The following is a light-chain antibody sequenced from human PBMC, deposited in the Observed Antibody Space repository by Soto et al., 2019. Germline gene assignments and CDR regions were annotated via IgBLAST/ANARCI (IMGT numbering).Light chain of an antibody. Sequence: DIQMTQSPSSLSASVGDRVTISCQASRDIGNFLNWYRQQPGKAPDLLIHDAANLETGVPLRFSGRGSGSDFTFTISSLQAEDVATYYCKQYHSLPLTFGGGTKVDIK. CDR1: RDIGNF. V-gene: IGKV1-33*01. CDR3: KQYHSLPLT. J-gene: IGKJ4*01. CDR2: DAA.